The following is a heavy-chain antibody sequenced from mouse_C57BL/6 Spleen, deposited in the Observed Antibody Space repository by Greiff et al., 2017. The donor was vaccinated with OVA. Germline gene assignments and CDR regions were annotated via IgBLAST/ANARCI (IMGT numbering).Heavy chain of an antibody. CDR2: ISSGGDYI. J-gene: IGHJ4*01. CDR1: GFTFSSYA. Sequence: EVQLQESGEGLVKPGGSLKLSCAASGFTFSSYAMSWVRQTPEKRLEWVAYISSGGDYIYYADTVKGRFTISRDNARNTLYLQMSSLKSEDTAMYYCTRSYYYGSSYGYAMDYWGQGTSVTVSS. D-gene: IGHD1-1*01. V-gene: IGHV5-9-1*02. CDR3: TRSYYYGSSYGYAMDY.